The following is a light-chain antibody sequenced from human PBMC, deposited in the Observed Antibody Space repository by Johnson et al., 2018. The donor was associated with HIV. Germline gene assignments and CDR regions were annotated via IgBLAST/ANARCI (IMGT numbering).Light chain of an antibody. CDR1: SSNIGNNY. CDR2: DNN. V-gene: IGLV1-51*01. Sequence: VLTQPPSVSAAPGQKVTISCSGSSSNIGNNYVSWYQQLPGTAPKLLIYDNNNRPSGIPDRFSGSKSGTSATLGITGLQTGDEAEYYCGTWDSSLSAGVFGTGTKVTVL. CDR3: GTWDSSLSAGV. J-gene: IGLJ1*01.